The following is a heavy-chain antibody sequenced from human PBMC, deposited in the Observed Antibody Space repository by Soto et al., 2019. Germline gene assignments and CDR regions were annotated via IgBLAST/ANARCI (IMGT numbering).Heavy chain of an antibody. CDR3: ATHTVVTPGNYYSGMDV. CDR2: LIPIFGTA. J-gene: IGHJ6*02. Sequence: QVQLVQSGAEVKKPGSSVKVSCKASGGTFSSYAISWVRQAPGQGLEWMVGLIPIFGTADYAQKFQGRVTITADESTSTAYMELSSLRSDDTAVYYCATHTVVTPGNYYSGMDVWGQGTTVTVSS. V-gene: IGHV1-69*12. D-gene: IGHD4-4*01. CDR1: GGTFSSYA.